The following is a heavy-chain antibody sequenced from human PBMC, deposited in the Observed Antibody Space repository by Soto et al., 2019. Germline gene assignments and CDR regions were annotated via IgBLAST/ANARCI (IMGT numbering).Heavy chain of an antibody. V-gene: IGHV4-39*01. CDR3: ARREAVAGITVRMGAFDY. CDR1: GGSISSSSYY. Sequence: QLQLQESGPGLVKPSETLSLTCTVSGGSISSSSYYWGWIRQPPGKGLEWIGSIYYSGSTYYNPSLKSRVTISVDTSKNQFSLKLSSVTAADTAVYYCARREAVAGITVRMGAFDYWGQGTLVTVSS. D-gene: IGHD6-19*01. CDR2: IYYSGST. J-gene: IGHJ4*02.